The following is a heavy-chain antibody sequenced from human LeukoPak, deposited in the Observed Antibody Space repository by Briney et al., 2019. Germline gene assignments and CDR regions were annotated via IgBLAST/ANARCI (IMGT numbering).Heavy chain of an antibody. CDR3: ARGSVWLEMATIGGLFVDY. D-gene: IGHD5-24*01. CDR1: GFTFTSYG. Sequence: PGRSLRLSCAASGFTFTSYGMHWVRQAPGKGLEWVAVIWYDGSNKYYADSVKGRFAISRDNSKNTLYLQMNSLRAEDTAVYYCARGSVWLEMATIGGLFVDYWGQGTLVTVSS. V-gene: IGHV3-33*01. CDR2: IWYDGSNK. J-gene: IGHJ4*02.